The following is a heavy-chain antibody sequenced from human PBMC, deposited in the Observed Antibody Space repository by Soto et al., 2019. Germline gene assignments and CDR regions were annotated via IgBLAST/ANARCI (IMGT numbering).Heavy chain of an antibody. D-gene: IGHD6-19*01. CDR1: GGTFSSYA. V-gene: IGHV1-69*01. Sequence: QVQLVQSGAEVKKPGSSVKVSCKASGGTFSSYAISWVRQAPGQGLEWMGGISPIFGTANYAQKFQGRVTITADESTSTAYMELSSMRSEDTAVYYCARDSVAGRGFDYWGQGTLVTVSS. CDR3: ARDSVAGRGFDY. J-gene: IGHJ4*02. CDR2: ISPIFGTA.